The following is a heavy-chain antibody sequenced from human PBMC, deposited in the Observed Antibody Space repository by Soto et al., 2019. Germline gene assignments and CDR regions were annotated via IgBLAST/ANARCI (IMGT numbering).Heavy chain of an antibody. V-gene: IGHV3-7*01. CDR3: ARFTRGSSGDY. CDR2: IKEDGSDK. J-gene: IGHJ4*02. D-gene: IGHD6-25*01. CDR1: GFTFNTYW. Sequence: ESGGDLVQPGGSLRLSCVASGFTFNTYWMSWVRQAPGKGLEWVANIKEDGSDKYYVDSVKGRFTISRDNAKNLLYLQMTSLGAGDTAMYYCARFTRGSSGDYWGQGTLVTVSS.